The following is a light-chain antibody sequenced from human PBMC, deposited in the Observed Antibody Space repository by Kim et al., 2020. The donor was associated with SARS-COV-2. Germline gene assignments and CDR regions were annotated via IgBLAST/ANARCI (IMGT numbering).Light chain of an antibody. Sequence: GKSVTISCTGPSSAVGAYNYVSWYKQLPGNAPKLIIYEVFKRPSGVPDRLSASKSGNTASLTVSGLQAEDEADYYCSSYAGNSNLVFGGGTQLTVL. J-gene: IGLJ3*02. V-gene: IGLV2-8*01. CDR1: SSAVGAYNY. CDR3: SSYAGNSNLV. CDR2: EVF.